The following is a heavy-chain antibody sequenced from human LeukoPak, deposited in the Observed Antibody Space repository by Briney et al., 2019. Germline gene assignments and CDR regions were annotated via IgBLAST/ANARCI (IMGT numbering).Heavy chain of an antibody. CDR1: GYTFTSYG. J-gene: IGHJ4*02. CDR3: ARGRGSTSRY. CDR2: ISTYNGNT. Sequence: VASVKVSCKAPGYTFTSYGITWVRQAPGQGLEWMGWISTYNGNTNYAQNLQGRVTMTADTSTSTAYMELRSLISDDTAVYYCARGRGSTSRYWGQGTLVTVSS. V-gene: IGHV1-18*01. D-gene: IGHD5-12*01.